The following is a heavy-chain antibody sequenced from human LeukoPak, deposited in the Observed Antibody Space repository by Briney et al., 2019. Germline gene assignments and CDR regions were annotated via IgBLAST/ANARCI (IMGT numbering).Heavy chain of an antibody. D-gene: IGHD1-26*01. CDR2: INPNSGNT. J-gene: IGHJ4*02. V-gene: IGHV1-8*02. Sequence: ASVKVSCKASGYTFTGYYMHWVRQAPGQGLEWMGWINPNSGNTGYAQKFQGRVTMTRNTSISTAYMELSSLRSEDTAVYYCAREIYSGSYQAFFDYWGQGTLVTVSS. CDR1: GYTFTGYY. CDR3: AREIYSGSYQAFFDY.